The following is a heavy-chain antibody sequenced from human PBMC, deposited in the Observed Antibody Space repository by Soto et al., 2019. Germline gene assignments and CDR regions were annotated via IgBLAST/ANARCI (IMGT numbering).Heavy chain of an antibody. V-gene: IGHV4-59*01. J-gene: IGHJ6*02. D-gene: IGHD2-21*02. CDR2: MYNTGST. Sequence: SETLSLPCTVAGGPICGYYWSWIRQPPGKGLEWIGYMYNTGSTVSNPSFKSRVTISVDTSKNQFSLKLNSVTAADTAVYYCARDLWGYCGTDCYPLDVWGQGNTVT. CDR3: ARDLWGYCGTDCYPLDV. CDR1: GGPICGYY.